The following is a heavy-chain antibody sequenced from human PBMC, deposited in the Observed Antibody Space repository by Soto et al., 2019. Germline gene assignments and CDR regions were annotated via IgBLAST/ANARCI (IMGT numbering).Heavy chain of an antibody. CDR1: AFAYLAYR. CDR3: ARVTSGYDSGAFDI. Sequence: GXSLRLSCAASAFAYLAYRLHWVRQAPGKGLEWVSYISSSSNSIYYADSVKGRFTISRDNAKNSLHLQMNSLRDEDTAVYYCARVTSGYDSGAFDIWGQGTMVTVSS. J-gene: IGHJ3*02. V-gene: IGHV3-48*02. D-gene: IGHD5-12*01. CDR2: ISSSSNSI.